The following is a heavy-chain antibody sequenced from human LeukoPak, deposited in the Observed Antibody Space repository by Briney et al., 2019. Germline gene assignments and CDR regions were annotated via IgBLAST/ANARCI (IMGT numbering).Heavy chain of an antibody. CDR2: IWYDGSNK. J-gene: IGHJ6*02. CDR1: GFIFSSYG. D-gene: IGHD3-9*01. Sequence: GGSLRLSCAASGFIFSSYGMHWVRQAPGKGLEWVAAIWYDGSNKYYGDSVKGRFTISRDNSKNTLYLQMNSLRAEDTAVYYCARAGTYYDILTGNYGMDVWGQGTTVTVSS. CDR3: ARAGTYYDILTGNYGMDV. V-gene: IGHV3-33*01.